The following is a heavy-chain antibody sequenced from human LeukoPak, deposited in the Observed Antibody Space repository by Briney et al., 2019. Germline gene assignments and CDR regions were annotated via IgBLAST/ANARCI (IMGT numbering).Heavy chain of an antibody. V-gene: IGHV3-53*01. Sequence: GGSLRLSCAASGFTFSSNYMSWVRQAPGKGLEWVSVIYSGGSTYYADSVRGRFTISRDNSKNTLYLQMNSLRAEDTAVYYCAKDRVRYYYDSSGYFGDAFDIWGQGTMVTVSS. J-gene: IGHJ3*02. CDR1: GFTFSSNY. CDR3: AKDRVRYYYDSSGYFGDAFDI. CDR2: IYSGGST. D-gene: IGHD3-22*01.